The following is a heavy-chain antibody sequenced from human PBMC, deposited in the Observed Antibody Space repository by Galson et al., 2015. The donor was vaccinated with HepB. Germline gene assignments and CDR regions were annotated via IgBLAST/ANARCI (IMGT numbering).Heavy chain of an antibody. CDR3: ARDQRAAIRYYYYMDV. Sequence: SVKVSCKASGYTFTSYGISWPRQAPGQGFEWMGWISAYNGNTNYAQKLQGRVTMTTDTSTSTAYMELRSLRSDDTAVYYCARDQRAAIRYYYYMDVWGKGTTVTVSS. J-gene: IGHJ6*03. V-gene: IGHV1-18*01. D-gene: IGHD2-2*01. CDR2: ISAYNGNT. CDR1: GYTFTSYG.